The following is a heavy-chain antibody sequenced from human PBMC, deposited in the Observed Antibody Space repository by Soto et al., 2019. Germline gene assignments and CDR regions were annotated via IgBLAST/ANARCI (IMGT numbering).Heavy chain of an antibody. CDR1: GFTFSSYG. Sequence: QVQLVESGGGVVQPGRSLRLSCAASGFTFSSYGMHWVRQAPGKGLEWVAVISYDGSNKYYADSVKGRFTISRDNSKNQLYLQMNSLRAEETAVYYCAKDGRDIVVVPAAPTPYYYYYMDVWGKGTTVTVSS. CDR3: AKDGRDIVVVPAAPTPYYYYYMDV. V-gene: IGHV3-30*18. J-gene: IGHJ6*03. D-gene: IGHD2-2*01. CDR2: ISYDGSNK.